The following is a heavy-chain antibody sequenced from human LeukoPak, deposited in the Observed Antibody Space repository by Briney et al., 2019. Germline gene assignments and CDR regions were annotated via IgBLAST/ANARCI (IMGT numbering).Heavy chain of an antibody. CDR1: GGSISSDC. CDR3: ARDRGYCSGGSCYRWFDP. Sequence: SETLSVTCTVAGGSISSDCWSWIRQPPGKGLEWIGYIYYSGSTNYNPSLKSRVTISVDTSKNQFSLKLSSVTAADTAVYYCARDRGYCSGGSCYRWFDPWGQGTLVTVSS. CDR2: IYYSGST. J-gene: IGHJ5*02. V-gene: IGHV4-59*01. D-gene: IGHD2-15*01.